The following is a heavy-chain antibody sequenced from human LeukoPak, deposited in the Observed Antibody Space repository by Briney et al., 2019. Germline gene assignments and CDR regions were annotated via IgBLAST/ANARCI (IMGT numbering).Heavy chain of an antibody. CDR2: ISPGGGTT. J-gene: IGHJ4*02. CDR1: GFAFGSEA. CDR3: GKDRLLDGYNSD. Sequence: QPGGSLRLSCAVSGFAFGSEAMSWVRQSPARGLEWVASISPGGGTTYYADYVKGRFTISRDNSKNSLFVQMNSLRAEDTAVYYCGKDRLLDGYNSDWGQGTLVTVPS. V-gene: IGHV3-23*01. D-gene: IGHD5-24*01.